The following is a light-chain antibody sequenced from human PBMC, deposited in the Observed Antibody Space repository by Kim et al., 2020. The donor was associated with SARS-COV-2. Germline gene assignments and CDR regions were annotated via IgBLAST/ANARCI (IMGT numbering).Light chain of an antibody. CDR1: ASKIENNY. V-gene: IGLV1-51*01. CDR2: DNE. Sequence: GQKVTTSCYGSASKIENNYISWYQQLPGTAPKLLIYDNEQRPSGIPDRFSGSKSGTSATLGITGLQTADEADYYCGTWDTSLSAGVFGTGTKVTVL. CDR3: GTWDTSLSAGV. J-gene: IGLJ1*01.